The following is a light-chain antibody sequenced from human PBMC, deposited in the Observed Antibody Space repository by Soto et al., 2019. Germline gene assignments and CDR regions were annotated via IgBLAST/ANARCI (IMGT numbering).Light chain of an antibody. CDR3: QQSYSTPYT. V-gene: IGKV1-39*01. CDR2: AAS. J-gene: IGKJ2*01. Sequence: DIQMTQSPSSLSAFVGDRVTITCRASQSISSFLNWYQQKPGKAPKFLIYAASSLQSGVPSRFSVSGSGTDFTLTISSLQPEDFATYYCQQSYSTPYTFGQGTKLEIK. CDR1: QSISSF.